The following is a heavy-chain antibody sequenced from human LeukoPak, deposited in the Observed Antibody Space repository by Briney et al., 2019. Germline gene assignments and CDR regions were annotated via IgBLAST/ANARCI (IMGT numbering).Heavy chain of an antibody. CDR1: GGSISSYY. D-gene: IGHD6-19*01. V-gene: IGHV4-59*01. CDR3: ARAIAVAGLASAGLNFDY. J-gene: IGHJ4*02. Sequence: KTSETLSLTCTVSGGSISSYYWSWIRRPPGKGLEWIGYIYYSGSTNYNPSLKSRVTISVDTSKNQFSLKLSSVTAADTAVYYCARAIAVAGLASAGLNFDYWGQGTLVTVSS. CDR2: IYYSGST.